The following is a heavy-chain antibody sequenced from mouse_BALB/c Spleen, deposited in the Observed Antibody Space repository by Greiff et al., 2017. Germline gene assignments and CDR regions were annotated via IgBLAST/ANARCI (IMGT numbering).Heavy chain of an antibody. CDR3: TRDGYYLDY. Sequence: QVQLQQPGAELVRPGASVKLSCKASGYTFTSYWLNWVKQRPGQGLEWIGNIYPSDSYTNYNQKFKDKATLTVDKSSSTAYMQLSSPTSEDSAVYYCTRDGYYLDYWGQGTSVTVSS. V-gene: IGHV1-69*02. J-gene: IGHJ4*01. D-gene: IGHD2-3*01. CDR1: GYTFTSYW. CDR2: IYPSDSYT.